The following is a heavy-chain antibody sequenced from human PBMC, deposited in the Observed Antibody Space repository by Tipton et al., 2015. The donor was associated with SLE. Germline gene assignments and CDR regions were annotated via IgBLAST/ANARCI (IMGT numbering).Heavy chain of an antibody. V-gene: IGHV4-31*03. CDR1: GGSISSGGYY. J-gene: IGHJ3*02. CDR2: INHGGST. CDR3: ARDYYGSGFDAFDI. Sequence: TLSLTCTVSGGSISSGGYYWSWIRQHPGKGLEWIGDINHGGSTNYNPSLKSRVTISVDTSKNQFSLKLSSVTAADTAVYYCARDYYGSGFDAFDIWGQGTMVTVSS. D-gene: IGHD3-10*01.